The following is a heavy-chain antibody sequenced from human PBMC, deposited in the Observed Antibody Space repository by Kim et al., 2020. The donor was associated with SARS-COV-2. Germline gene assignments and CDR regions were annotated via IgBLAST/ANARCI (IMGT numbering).Heavy chain of an antibody. V-gene: IGHV3-33*05. D-gene: IGHD2-15*01. CDR2: ISYDGSNK. CDR1: GFTFSSYG. Sequence: GGSLRLSCAASGFTFSSYGMHWVRQAPGKGLEWVAVISYDGSNKYYADSVKGRFTISRDNSKNTLYLQMNSLRAEDTAVYYCARDRLEYCSGGSCYVYYYYYGMDVWGQGTTVTVSS. CDR3: ARDRLEYCSGGSCYVYYYYYGMDV. J-gene: IGHJ6*02.